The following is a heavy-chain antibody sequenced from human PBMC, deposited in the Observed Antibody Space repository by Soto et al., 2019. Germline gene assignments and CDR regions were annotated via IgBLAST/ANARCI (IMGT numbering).Heavy chain of an antibody. Sequence: PSETLSLTCTVSGGSISTYYWSWIRQPPGKGLEWIGYINYSGRTNYNPSLKSRVTMSLDTSKNQFSLKLRSVTAADTALFYRARYAGSSWFDYWGQGTLVTVSS. CDR1: GGSISTYY. D-gene: IGHD6-13*01. CDR3: ARYAGSSWFDY. V-gene: IGHV4-59*01. CDR2: INYSGRT. J-gene: IGHJ4*02.